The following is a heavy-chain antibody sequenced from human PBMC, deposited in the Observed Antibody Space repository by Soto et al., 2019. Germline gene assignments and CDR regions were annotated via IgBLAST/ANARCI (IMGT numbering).Heavy chain of an antibody. CDR1: GFTFSSYW. Sequence: PVGSLRLSCAASGFTFSSYWMSWVRQAPGKGLEWVANIKQDGSEKYYVDSVKGRFTISRDNAKNSLYLQMNSLRAEDTAVYYCAREDSNPYYYYGMDVWGQGTTVTVSS. V-gene: IGHV3-7*01. J-gene: IGHJ6*02. CDR3: AREDSNPYYYYGMDV. D-gene: IGHD4-4*01. CDR2: IKQDGSEK.